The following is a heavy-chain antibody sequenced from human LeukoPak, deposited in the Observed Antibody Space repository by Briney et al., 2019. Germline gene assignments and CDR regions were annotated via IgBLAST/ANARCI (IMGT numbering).Heavy chain of an antibody. CDR2: INPNRGGT. J-gene: IGHJ6*03. Sequence: ASVKVSCKASGYTFTGYYMHWVRQAPGQGLEWMGWINPNRGGTNYAQKFQGRVTMTRDTSISTAYMELSRLRSDDTAVYYCARVSGLLAAAGHMDVWGKGTTVTVSS. CDR1: GYTFTGYY. D-gene: IGHD6-13*01. V-gene: IGHV1-2*02. CDR3: ARVSGLLAAAGHMDV.